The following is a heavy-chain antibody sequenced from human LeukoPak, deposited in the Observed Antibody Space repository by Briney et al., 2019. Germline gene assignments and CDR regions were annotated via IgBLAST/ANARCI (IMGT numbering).Heavy chain of an antibody. CDR2: ISSSGSTI. D-gene: IGHD5-24*01. J-gene: IGHJ5*02. CDR3: ARPGSANYAIDP. Sequence: PGGSLRLSCAASGFTFSSYSMNWVRQAPGKGLEWVSYISSSGSTIYYADSVKGRFTISRDNAKNSLYLQMNSLRAEDTAVYYCARPGSANYAIDPWGQGTLVTVSS. V-gene: IGHV3-48*04. CDR1: GFTFSSYS.